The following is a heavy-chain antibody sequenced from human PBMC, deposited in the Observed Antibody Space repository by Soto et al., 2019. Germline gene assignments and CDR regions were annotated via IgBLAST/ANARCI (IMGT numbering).Heavy chain of an antibody. Sequence: SETLSLTCTVSGGSISSYYWSWIRQPPGKGLEWIASVYYSGSTNYNPSLKSRVTISMGTSENQFSLKMSSVTAADTAVYYCARGGIAAAAPPDYWGQGTLVTVS. J-gene: IGHJ4*02. CDR1: GGSISSYY. CDR3: ARGGIAAAAPPDY. CDR2: VYYSGST. V-gene: IGHV4-59*01. D-gene: IGHD6-13*01.